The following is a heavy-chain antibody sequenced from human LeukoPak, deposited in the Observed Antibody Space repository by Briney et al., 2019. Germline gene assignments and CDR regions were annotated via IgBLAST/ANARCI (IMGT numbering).Heavy chain of an antibody. J-gene: IGHJ4*02. Sequence: TLSLXCTVSGASISSGNSYWSWIRQPAGKGLEWIGRIYTSGRTNLNPALKSRVTLSLDTSQNQFSLNLTSVAAADTAVYYCVRGHNSGWSDFDYWGLGTLVTVSS. CDR1: GASISSGNSY. CDR3: VRGHNSGWSDFDY. CDR2: IYTSGRT. D-gene: IGHD6-19*01. V-gene: IGHV4-61*02.